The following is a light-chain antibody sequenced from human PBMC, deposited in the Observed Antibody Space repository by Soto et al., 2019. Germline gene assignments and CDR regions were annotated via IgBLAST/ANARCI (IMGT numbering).Light chain of an antibody. Sequence: EIVLTQSPATLSSFPGDRVTLSCRASQSLSSSYLAWYRQKPGLAPRLLIYDASSRATGIPDRFSGSGSGTDFTLTIGRLEPEDFAVYYCQQYSSSPLTFGGGTKVDIK. CDR3: QQYSSSPLT. V-gene: IGKV3D-20*01. CDR2: DAS. J-gene: IGKJ4*01. CDR1: QSLSSSY.